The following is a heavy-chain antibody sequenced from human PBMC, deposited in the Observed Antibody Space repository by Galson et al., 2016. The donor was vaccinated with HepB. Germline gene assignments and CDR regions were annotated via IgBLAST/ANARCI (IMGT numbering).Heavy chain of an antibody. D-gene: IGHD1-14*01. V-gene: IGHV3-7*03. CDR1: GFTFTSSW. CDR2: INQDGSTR. Sequence: SLRLSCADSGFTFTSSWMAWVRQAPGKGLEWLANINQDGSTRNHVDSVEGRFTVSRGNAKNSVFLQMNSLRAEDTAVYYCARDKAYNRFDFWGQGTLVTVSS. CDR3: ARDKAYNRFDF. J-gene: IGHJ4*02.